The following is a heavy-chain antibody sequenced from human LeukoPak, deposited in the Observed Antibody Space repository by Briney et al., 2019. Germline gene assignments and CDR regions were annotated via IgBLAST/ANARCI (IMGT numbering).Heavy chain of an antibody. CDR3: ALSYGLFDY. J-gene: IGHJ4*02. V-gene: IGHV4-34*01. D-gene: IGHD5-18*01. CDR1: GGSFSGYY. Sequence: SETLSLTCAVYGGSFSGYYWSWVRQPPGKGLEWVGEINHSGSTNYNPSLKSRVTISVDTSKNQFFLKLSSVTAADTAVYYCALSYGLFDYWGQGTLVTVSS. CDR2: INHSGST.